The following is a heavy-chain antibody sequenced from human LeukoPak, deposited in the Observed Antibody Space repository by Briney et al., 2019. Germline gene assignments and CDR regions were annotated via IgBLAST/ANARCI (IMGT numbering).Heavy chain of an antibody. CDR3: ARPPVIYYDYVWGSYRHDAFDI. CDR1: GGSISSSSYY. Sequence: PSETLSLTCTVSGGSISSSSYYWGWIRQPPGKGLEWIGSIYYSGSTYYNPSLKSRVTISVDTSKNQFSLKLSSVTAADTAVYYCARPPVIYYDYVWGSYRHDAFDIWGQGTMVTVSS. D-gene: IGHD3-16*02. CDR2: IYYSGST. J-gene: IGHJ3*02. V-gene: IGHV4-39*01.